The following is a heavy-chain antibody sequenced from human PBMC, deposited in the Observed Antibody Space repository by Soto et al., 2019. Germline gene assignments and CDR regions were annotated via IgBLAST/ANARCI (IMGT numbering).Heavy chain of an antibody. CDR3: ARGVYGSGNYYTGPPAFDI. V-gene: IGHV1-69*06. Sequence: QVQLEQSGAEVKKPGSSVKISCKASGGTLSDHGVSWLRQAPRQGLEWVGGTIPVFNTAKYAPKFQGRVTIAADKSTNIAYMELGSLRSDDTAFYYCARGVYGSGNYYTGPPAFDIWGQGTLVIASS. J-gene: IGHJ3*02. D-gene: IGHD3-10*01. CDR2: TIPVFNTA. CDR1: GGTLSDHG.